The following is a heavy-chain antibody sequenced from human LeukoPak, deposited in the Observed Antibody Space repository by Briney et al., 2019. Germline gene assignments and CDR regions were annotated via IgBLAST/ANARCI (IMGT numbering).Heavy chain of an antibody. CDR2: ISSSSSYI. V-gene: IGHV3-21*01. CDR1: GFTFSSYS. CDR3: ARGDFVVVPAVPAGYYYYYMDV. J-gene: IGHJ6*03. Sequence: PGGSLRLSCAASGFTFSSYSMNWVRQAPGKGLEWVSSISSSSSYIYYADSVKGRFTISRDNAKNSLYLQMNSLRAEDTAVYYCARGDFVVVPAVPAGYYYYYMDVWGKGTTVTVSS. D-gene: IGHD2-2*01.